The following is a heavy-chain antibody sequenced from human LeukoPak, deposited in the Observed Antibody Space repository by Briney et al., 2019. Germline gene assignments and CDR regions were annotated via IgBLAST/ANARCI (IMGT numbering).Heavy chain of an antibody. Sequence: GGSLRLSCAASGSTFSNYAMSWVRQAPGKGLEWVSVISGSGVATDYADSVKGRFTISRDNSKNTLFLQMNGLRAEDTAVYYCAKDPQPSVRMLRGTMDVWGQGTTVTVSS. V-gene: IGHV3-23*01. CDR1: GSTFSNYA. D-gene: IGHD3-10*01. CDR2: ISGSGVAT. J-gene: IGHJ6*02. CDR3: AKDPQPSVRMLRGTMDV.